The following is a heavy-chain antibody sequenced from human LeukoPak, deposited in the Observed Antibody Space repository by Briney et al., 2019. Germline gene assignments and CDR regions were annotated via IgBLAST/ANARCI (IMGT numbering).Heavy chain of an antibody. V-gene: IGHV3-7*01. CDR1: GFTFSGYW. Sequence: GGSLRLSCAASGFTFSGYWMSWVRQAPGKGLEWVANIKQDGSEKYYVDSVKGRFTISRDNAKNSLYLQMNSLRAEDTAVYYCAREGRGWSFDYFDYWGQGTLVTVSS. J-gene: IGHJ4*02. D-gene: IGHD6-19*01. CDR2: IKQDGSEK. CDR3: AREGRGWSFDYFDY.